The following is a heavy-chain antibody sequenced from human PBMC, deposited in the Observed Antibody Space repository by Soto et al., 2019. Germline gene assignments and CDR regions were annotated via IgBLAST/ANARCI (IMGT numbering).Heavy chain of an antibody. J-gene: IGHJ4*02. Sequence: QVQLVQSGAEVKKPGSSVSVSCKASGASYSDYAIAWVRQAPGQGLEWMGGIIPKLSASKYAQKFHGRRTMTADESTSTAYMELNSLTYEDTAVYYCASRMTTFVDFWGQGTLVPVSS. D-gene: IGHD4-17*01. CDR1: GASYSDYA. V-gene: IGHV1-69*01. CDR3: ASRMTTFVDF. CDR2: IIPKLSAS.